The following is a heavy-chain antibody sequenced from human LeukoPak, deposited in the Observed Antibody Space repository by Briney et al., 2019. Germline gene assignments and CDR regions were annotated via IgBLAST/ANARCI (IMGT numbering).Heavy chain of an antibody. CDR1: GGSISSYY. D-gene: IGHD5-12*01. J-gene: IGHJ4*02. V-gene: IGHV4-4*07. CDR2: IYTSGST. CDR3: ARDSGEWLRLGFDY. Sequence: SETLSLTCTVSGGSISSYYWSWIRQPAGKGLEWIGRIYTSGSTNYNPSLKSRVTMSVDTSKNQFSPKLSSVTAADTAVYYCARDSGEWLRLGFDYWGQGTLVTVSS.